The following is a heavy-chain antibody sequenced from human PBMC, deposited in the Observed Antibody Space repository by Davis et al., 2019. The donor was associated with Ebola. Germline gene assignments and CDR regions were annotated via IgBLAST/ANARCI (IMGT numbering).Heavy chain of an antibody. Sequence: ASVKVSCKASGYTFTSYYMHWVRQAPGQGLEWMGIINPSGGSTSYAQKFQGRVTMTRDTSTSTVYMELSSLRSEDTAVYYCAREYSSWVLTRYFDYWGQGTLVTVSS. CDR1: GYTFTSYY. CDR2: INPSGGST. CDR3: AREYSSWVLTRYFDY. J-gene: IGHJ4*02. D-gene: IGHD6-13*01. V-gene: IGHV1-46*01.